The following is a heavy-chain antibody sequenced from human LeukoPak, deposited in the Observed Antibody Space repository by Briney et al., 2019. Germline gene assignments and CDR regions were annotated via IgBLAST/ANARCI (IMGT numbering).Heavy chain of an antibody. CDR1: GYTFTGYY. D-gene: IGHD6-19*01. V-gene: IGHV1-2*04. Sequence: ASVKVSCKASGYTFTGYYMHWVRQAPGQGLEWMGWINPNSGGTNYAQKFQGWVTMTRDTSISTAYMELSRLRFDDTAVYYCARGSAVGVNDAFDIWGQGTMVTVSS. CDR2: INPNSGGT. J-gene: IGHJ3*02. CDR3: ARGSAVGVNDAFDI.